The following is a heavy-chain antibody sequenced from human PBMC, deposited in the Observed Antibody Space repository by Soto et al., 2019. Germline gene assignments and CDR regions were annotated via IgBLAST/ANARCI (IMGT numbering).Heavy chain of an antibody. CDR1: GGSISSHY. CDR2: MYDRGST. J-gene: IGHJ4*02. CDR3: ARHYGGYFDLFDY. Sequence: SETLSLTCTVSGGSISSHYWSWVRQPAGKGLEWIGRMYDRGSTNNNPSLKSRVTMSIDTSKNQFSLRLSSVTAADTAVYYCARHYGGYFDLFDYWGQGTLVTVSS. V-gene: IGHV4-4*07. D-gene: IGHD4-17*01.